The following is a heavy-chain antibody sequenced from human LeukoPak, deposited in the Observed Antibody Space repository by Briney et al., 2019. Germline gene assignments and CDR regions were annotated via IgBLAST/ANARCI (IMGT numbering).Heavy chain of an antibody. CDR2: INPNSGGT. Sequence: ASVKVSCKASGGTFSSYAISWVRQAPGQGLEWMGWINPNSGGTNYAQKFQGSVTMTRDTSISTAYMELSRLRSDDTAVYYCARSMMTFGGVIVTLFDYWGQGTLVTVSS. D-gene: IGHD3-16*02. CDR1: GGTFSSYA. V-gene: IGHV1-2*02. CDR3: ARSMMTFGGVIVTLFDY. J-gene: IGHJ4*02.